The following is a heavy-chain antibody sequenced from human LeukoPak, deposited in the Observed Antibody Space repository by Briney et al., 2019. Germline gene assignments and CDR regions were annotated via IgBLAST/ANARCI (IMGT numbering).Heavy chain of an antibody. V-gene: IGHV4-39*07. D-gene: IGHD6-19*01. Sequence: SETLSLTCTVSGGSISSSSYYWGWIRQPPGKGLEWIGSIYYSGSTYYNPSLKSRVTISVDTSKNQFSLKLSSVTAADTAVYYCARYQSNQGGWYLNWFDPWGQGTLVTVSS. J-gene: IGHJ5*02. CDR1: GGSISSSSYY. CDR3: ARYQSNQGGWYLNWFDP. CDR2: IYYSGST.